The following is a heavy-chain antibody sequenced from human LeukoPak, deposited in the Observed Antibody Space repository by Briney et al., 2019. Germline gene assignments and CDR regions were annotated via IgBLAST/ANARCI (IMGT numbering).Heavy chain of an antibody. Sequence: ASVKVSCKASGYTFTSYDISWVRQATGQGFEWMGWMNPNSGNTGYALKFQGRVTMTRDTSTSTAYMELSRLRSDDTAVYYCARLGITMVRGVAHAVDYWGQGTLVTVSS. J-gene: IGHJ4*02. CDR3: ARLGITMVRGVAHAVDY. CDR2: MNPNSGNT. V-gene: IGHV1-8*01. CDR1: GYTFTSYD. D-gene: IGHD3-10*01.